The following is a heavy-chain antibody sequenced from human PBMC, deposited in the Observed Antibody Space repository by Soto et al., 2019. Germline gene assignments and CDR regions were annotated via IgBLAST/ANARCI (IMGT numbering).Heavy chain of an antibody. J-gene: IGHJ4*02. CDR1: VGSISSGGYY. Sequence: QVQLQESGPGLVTPSQTLSLTCTVSVGSISSGGYYCSWIRQHPGKGLEWIGSIYYSGSTYYNPFLRSLVTVSVDTSQNQFSRKLSSVTAADTAVYYCARGARGYCSGGSCSVDYWCQGTLVTVSS. CDR3: ARGARGYCSGGSCSVDY. D-gene: IGHD2-15*01. CDR2: IYYSGST. V-gene: IGHV4-31*01.